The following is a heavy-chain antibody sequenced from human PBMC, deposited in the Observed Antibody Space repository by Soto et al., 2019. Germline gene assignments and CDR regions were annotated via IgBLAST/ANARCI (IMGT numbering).Heavy chain of an antibody. CDR2: IYWDDDK. V-gene: IGHV2-5*02. J-gene: IGHJ4*02. CDR1: GFSLSTSGVG. D-gene: IGHD3-3*01. Sequence: SGPTLVKPPETLALTCTFSGFSLSTSGVGVGWIRQPPGKALEWLALIYWDDDKRYSPSLKSRLTITKDTSKNQVVLTMTNMDPVDTATYYCAHYTDYDFWSGYPTPFDYWGQGTLVTVS. CDR3: AHYTDYDFWSGYPTPFDY.